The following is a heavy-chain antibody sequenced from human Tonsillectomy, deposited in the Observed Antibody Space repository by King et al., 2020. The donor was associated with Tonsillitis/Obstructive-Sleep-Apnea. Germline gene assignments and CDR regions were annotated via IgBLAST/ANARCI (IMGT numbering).Heavy chain of an antibody. J-gene: IGHJ4*02. CDR1: GYSFTSYW. CDR2: IYPGDSET. V-gene: IGHV5-51*01. Sequence: QLVQSGAEVKKPGESLKISCKGSGYSFTSYWIGWGRQMPGKGLEWMGVIYPGDSETRYSPSFQGQVTISADNSINTAYLQWSSLKAPDTAMYYCARPGGLSGSYYPFDFWGQGTLVTVSS. D-gene: IGHD1-26*01. CDR3: ARPGGLSGSYYPFDF.